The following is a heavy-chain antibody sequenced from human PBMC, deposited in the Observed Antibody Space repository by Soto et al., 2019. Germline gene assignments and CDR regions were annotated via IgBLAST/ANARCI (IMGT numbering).Heavy chain of an antibody. Sequence: SETLSLTCTVSGGSISSGDYYWSWIRQPPGKGLEWIGYIYYSGSTYYNPSLKSRVTISVDTSKNQFSLKLSSVTAADTAVYYCARAPHAYGDYGEAEYSFAYWGQGTLVTVSS. CDR1: GGSISSGDYY. J-gene: IGHJ4*02. CDR3: ARAPHAYGDYGEAEYSFAY. V-gene: IGHV4-30-4*01. CDR2: IYYSGST. D-gene: IGHD4-17*01.